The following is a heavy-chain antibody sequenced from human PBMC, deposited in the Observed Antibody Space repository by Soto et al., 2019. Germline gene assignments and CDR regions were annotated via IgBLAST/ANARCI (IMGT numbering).Heavy chain of an antibody. CDR3: ARADAAGSLDY. V-gene: IGHV3-30-3*01. CDR2: ISYDGSNK. J-gene: IGHJ4*02. CDR1: GFTFSSYA. D-gene: IGHD2-15*01. Sequence: QVQLVESGGGVVQPGRSLRLSCAASGFTFSSYAMHWVRHAPGKGLEWVAVISYDGSNKYYADSVTGRFTISRDNSKSTLYLQMNSLRAEDTAVYYCARADAAGSLDYWGQGTLVTVSS.